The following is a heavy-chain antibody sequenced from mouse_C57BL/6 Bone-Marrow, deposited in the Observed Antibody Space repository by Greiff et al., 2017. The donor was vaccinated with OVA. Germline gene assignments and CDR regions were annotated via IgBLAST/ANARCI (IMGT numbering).Heavy chain of an antibody. Sequence: EVKLLESGAELVRPGASVKLSCTASGFTITDDYMHWVKQRPEQGLEWIGWIDPENGDTAYASKFQGKATITADTSSNTAYLQLSILTSEDTAVYYCTRRFDYWGQGTTLTVSS. V-gene: IGHV14-4*01. CDR2: IDPENGDT. CDR3: TRRFDY. J-gene: IGHJ2*01. CDR1: GFTITDDY.